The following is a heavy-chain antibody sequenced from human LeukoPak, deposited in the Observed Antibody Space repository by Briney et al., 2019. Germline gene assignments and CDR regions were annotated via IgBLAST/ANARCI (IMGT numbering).Heavy chain of an antibody. CDR2: IYPGDSDT. D-gene: IGHD5-12*01. V-gene: IGHV5-51*01. CDR1: GYSFTSYW. Sequence: GESLKISCKGSGYSFTSYWIGWVRQMPGKGLEWMGIIYPGDSDTRYSPSFQGQVTISADKSISTAYLQWSSLKASDTAMYYCARGPRGDGYNYFYYYYGMDVWGQGTTVTVSS. J-gene: IGHJ6*02. CDR3: ARGPRGDGYNYFYYYYGMDV.